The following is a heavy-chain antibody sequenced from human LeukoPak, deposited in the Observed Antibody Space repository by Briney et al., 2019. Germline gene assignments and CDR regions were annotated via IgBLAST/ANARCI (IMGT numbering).Heavy chain of an antibody. CDR3: ARAKMVRGNWFDP. CDR2: IYHSGST. Sequence: SETLSLTCAVSGGSISSGGYSRSWLRQPPGKGLGWLGYIYHSGSTYYNPSLKSRVTISVDRSKNQFSRKLSAVTAADTAVSYCARAKMVRGNWFDPWGQGTLVTVSS. J-gene: IGHJ5*02. D-gene: IGHD3-10*01. V-gene: IGHV4-30-2*01. CDR1: GGSISSGGYS.